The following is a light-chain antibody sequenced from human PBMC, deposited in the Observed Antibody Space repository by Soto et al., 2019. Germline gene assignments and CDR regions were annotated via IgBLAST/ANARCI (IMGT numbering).Light chain of an antibody. V-gene: IGLV1-40*01. CDR2: GNS. CDR1: SSNIGAGYD. J-gene: IGLJ2*01. Sequence: QSVLTQPPSVSGAPGQRVTISCTGRSSNIGAGYDVHWYHQLPGTAPKLLIYGNSNRPSGVPDRFSGSKSGTSASLAITGLQAEDEADYYCQSYDSSLSGAVFGGGTQLTVL. CDR3: QSYDSSLSGAV.